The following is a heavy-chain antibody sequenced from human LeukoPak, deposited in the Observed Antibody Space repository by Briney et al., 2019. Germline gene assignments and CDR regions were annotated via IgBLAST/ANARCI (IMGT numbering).Heavy chain of an antibody. J-gene: IGHJ4*02. D-gene: IGHD2-2*01. Sequence: SETLSLTCTVSGDSISSYYWSWIRQPPGKGLEWIGYIYYSGSTNYNTSLKSRVNISVHTSKNQFSLKLRSVTAADTAVYYCARGVVPAAPTLFAYWGQGTLVTVSS. CDR2: IYYSGST. V-gene: IGHV4-59*01. CDR3: ARGVVPAAPTLFAY. CDR1: GDSISSYY.